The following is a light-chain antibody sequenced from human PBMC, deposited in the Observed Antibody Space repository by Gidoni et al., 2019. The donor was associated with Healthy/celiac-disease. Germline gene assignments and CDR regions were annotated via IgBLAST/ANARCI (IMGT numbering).Light chain of an antibody. CDR2: WAS. CDR1: QSVLYSSNNKNY. J-gene: IGKJ2*01. Sequence: DIVMTQSPDSLAVSLGERANINCKSSQSVLYSSNNKNYLAWYQQKPGQPPKLLIYWASTRESGVPDRFSSSGSGTDFTLTISSLQAEDVAVYYCQQYYSTPPYTFGQGTKLEIK. V-gene: IGKV4-1*01. CDR3: QQYYSTPPYT.